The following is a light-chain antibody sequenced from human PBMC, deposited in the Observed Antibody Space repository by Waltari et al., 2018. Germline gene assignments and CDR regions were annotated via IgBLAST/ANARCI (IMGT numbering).Light chain of an antibody. J-gene: IGLJ2*01. CDR3: AAWDDSLNGPV. Sequence: QPVLTQPPSTSEAARKSVTISCSGSSSNIGSKSVSWYQQFPETAPKLLIYHTDRRTSGVSDRFSGSKSGTSASLVISGLQIDDEADYYCAAWDDSLNGPVFGGGTRLTVL. CDR2: HTD. CDR1: SSNIGSKS. V-gene: IGLV1-36*01.